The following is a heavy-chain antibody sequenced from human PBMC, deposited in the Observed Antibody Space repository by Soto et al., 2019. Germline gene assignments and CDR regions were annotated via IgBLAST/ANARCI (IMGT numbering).Heavy chain of an antibody. D-gene: IGHD4-17*01. V-gene: IGHV3-30*18. Sequence: GGSLRLSCAASGFTFSSYGMHWVRQAPGKGLEWVAVISYDGSNKYYADSVKGRFTISRDNSKNTLYLQMNSLRAEDTAVYYCAKDFRAVTYYFDYWGQGTLVTVSS. CDR3: AKDFRAVTYYFDY. J-gene: IGHJ4*02. CDR2: ISYDGSNK. CDR1: GFTFSSYG.